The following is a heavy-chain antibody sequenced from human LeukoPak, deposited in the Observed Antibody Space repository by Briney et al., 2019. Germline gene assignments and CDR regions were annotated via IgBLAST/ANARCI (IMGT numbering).Heavy chain of an antibody. CDR1: GFTVSSNY. Sequence: GGSLRLSCAASGFTVSSNYVSWVRQAPGKGLEWVSVIYSGGSTYYADSVKGRFTISRDNSKNTLYLQMNSLRAEDTAIYYCGRDFVGESGAGGPWGQGTLITVSS. V-gene: IGHV3-66*01. CDR3: GRDFVGESGAGGP. J-gene: IGHJ5*02. D-gene: IGHD3-10*01. CDR2: IYSGGST.